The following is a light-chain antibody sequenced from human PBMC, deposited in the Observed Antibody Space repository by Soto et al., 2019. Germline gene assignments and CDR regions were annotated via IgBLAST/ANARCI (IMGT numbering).Light chain of an antibody. CDR2: GAP. CDR3: QQYNGFSRT. CDR1: ETVATN. V-gene: IGKV3-15*01. Sequence: PGERATLSCWASETVATNLAGYQQKPGHAPRLLISGAPTRAAGISDRFRGSGSGTEFTLTISSLQPDDFATYYCQQYNGFSRTFGQGTKVDI. J-gene: IGKJ1*01.